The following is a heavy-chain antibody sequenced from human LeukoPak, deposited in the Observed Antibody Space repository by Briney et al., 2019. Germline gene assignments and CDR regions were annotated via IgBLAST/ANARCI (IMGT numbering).Heavy chain of an antibody. Sequence: GESLKISCKGSGYSFTSYWIGWVRQMPGKGLEWMGIIYLGDSDTRYNPSFQGQVTISADKSVNTAYLQWSSLQASDTAMYFCARLITIFGVVGYFDFWGQGTLVTVSS. CDR2: IYLGDSDT. CDR1: GYSFTSYW. CDR3: ARLITIFGVVGYFDF. D-gene: IGHD3-3*01. V-gene: IGHV5-51*01. J-gene: IGHJ4*02.